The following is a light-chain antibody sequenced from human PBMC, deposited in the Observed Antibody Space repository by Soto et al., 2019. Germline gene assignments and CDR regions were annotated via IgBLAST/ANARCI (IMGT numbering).Light chain of an antibody. V-gene: IGKV1-5*01. Sequence: DIEMTQSPSTLSASVGDRVTITGRASQSISSWLAWYQQKPGKAPKLLIYDASSLESGVPSRFSGSGSGTEFTLTISSLQPDDFATYYCQQDNSYSGTFGQGTKVDIK. J-gene: IGKJ1*01. CDR2: DAS. CDR3: QQDNSYSGT. CDR1: QSISSW.